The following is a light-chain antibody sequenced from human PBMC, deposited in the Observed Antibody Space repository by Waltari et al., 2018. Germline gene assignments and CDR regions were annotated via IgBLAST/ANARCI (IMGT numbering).Light chain of an antibody. Sequence: EIVLTQSPDTLSLSPGERGTLSCRASQSVSRFLAWYQQKPGQAPRLLIYGASTRATGIPDRCSGSGSGTDFSLTISRLEPEDFAVYYCQKYDRLPATFGQGTKVEIK. CDR2: GAS. V-gene: IGKV3-20*01. J-gene: IGKJ1*01. CDR1: QSVSRF. CDR3: QKYDRLPAT.